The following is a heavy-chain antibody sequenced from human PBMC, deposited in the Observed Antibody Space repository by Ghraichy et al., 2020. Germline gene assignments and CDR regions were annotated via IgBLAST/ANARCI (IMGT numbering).Heavy chain of an antibody. J-gene: IGHJ4*02. Sequence: GGSLRLSCAASGFTFSSNWMSWVRQAPGKGLEWVANIKEDGSVKNYVASVEGRFTISRDNAKNSLYLQMNSLRADDTAVYYCAKGGDWNFDYWGQGTLVIVSP. CDR1: GFTFSSNW. D-gene: IGHD3/OR15-3a*01. CDR3: AKGGDWNFDY. V-gene: IGHV3-7*01. CDR2: IKEDGSVK.